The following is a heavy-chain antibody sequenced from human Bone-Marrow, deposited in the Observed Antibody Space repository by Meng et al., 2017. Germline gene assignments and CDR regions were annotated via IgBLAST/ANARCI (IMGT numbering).Heavy chain of an antibody. D-gene: IGHD2-2*01. CDR3: ARGGSREVVPAAMVVWRNYYYGMDV. CDR1: GGTFSSYA. J-gene: IGHJ6*02. V-gene: IGHV1-69*13. Sequence: SVKVSCKASGGTFSSYAISWVRQAPGQGLEWMGGIIPIFGTANYAQKFQGRVTITADESTSTVYMELSSLRSEDTAVYYCARGGSREVVPAAMVVWRNYYYGMDVWGQGTTVTVSS. CDR2: IIPIFGTA.